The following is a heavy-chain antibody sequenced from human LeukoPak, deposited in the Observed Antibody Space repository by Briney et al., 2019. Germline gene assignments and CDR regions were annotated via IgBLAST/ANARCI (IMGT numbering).Heavy chain of an antibody. Sequence: ASVKVSCKASGYTFTSYYMHWVRQAPGQRLEWMGWIDAGNGNTKYSQKFQGRVTITRDTSASTAYMELSSLRSEDTAVYYCARGSLEYYFDYWGQGTLVTVSS. D-gene: IGHD3-10*01. CDR2: IDAGNGNT. CDR1: GYTFTSYY. V-gene: IGHV1-3*01. J-gene: IGHJ4*02. CDR3: ARGSLEYYFDY.